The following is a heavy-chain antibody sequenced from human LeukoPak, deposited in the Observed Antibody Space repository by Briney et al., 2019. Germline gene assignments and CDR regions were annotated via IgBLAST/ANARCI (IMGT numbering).Heavy chain of an antibody. D-gene: IGHD5/OR15-5a*01. J-gene: IGHJ4*02. V-gene: IGHV1-8*01. Sequence: ASVKVSCKASGYTFTSFDINWVRQATGQGLEWMGWMNYNSGNTGYAQKFQGRVVMTRNISISTAYMELSRLRSDDTAVYYCARFDQVSETAGGYWGQGTLVTVSS. CDR1: GYTFTSFD. CDR3: ARFDQVSETAGGY. CDR2: MNYNSGNT.